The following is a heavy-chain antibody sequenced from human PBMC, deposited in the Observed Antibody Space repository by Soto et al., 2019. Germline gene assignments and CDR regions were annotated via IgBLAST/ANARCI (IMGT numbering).Heavy chain of an antibody. J-gene: IGHJ4*02. CDR1: GFTFTHYW. V-gene: IGHV3-7*01. CDR2: INIDGTEK. Sequence: EVQLVESGGALVQPGGSLRLSCATSGFTFTHYWMNWVRQAPGKGLEWVANINIDGTEKYYGDSVKGRFTISRDNAKNSLYLPMDSLRDADMAVYYCARNRGWERLDYWGQGTLVTVSS. CDR3: ARNRGWERLDY. D-gene: IGHD6-19*01.